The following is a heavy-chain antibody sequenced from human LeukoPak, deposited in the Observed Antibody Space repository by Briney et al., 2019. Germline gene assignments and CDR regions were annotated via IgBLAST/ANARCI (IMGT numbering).Heavy chain of an antibody. CDR3: ARGRAPYYYYYMDV. V-gene: IGHV4-59*11. CDR1: GGSISSHY. CDR2: IYYSGST. Sequence: SETLSLTCTVSGGSISSHYWSWIRQPPGKGLEWIGYIYYSGSTNYNPSLKSRVTISVDTSKNQFSLKLSSVTAADTAVYYCARGRAPYYYYYMDVWGKGTTVTVSS. J-gene: IGHJ6*03.